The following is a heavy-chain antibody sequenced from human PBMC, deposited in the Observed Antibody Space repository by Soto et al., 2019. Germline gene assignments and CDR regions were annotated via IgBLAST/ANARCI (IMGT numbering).Heavy chain of an antibody. CDR2: INHSGST. D-gene: IGHD5-12*01. V-gene: IGHV4-34*01. CDR3: ARGYDPYYYYYYMDV. J-gene: IGHJ6*03. CDR1: GVSFSGYY. Sequence: QVQLQQWGAGLLKPSETLSLTCAVYGVSFSGYYWSWIRQPPGKGLEWIGEINHSGSTNYNPSLKSRVTISVDTSKNQFSLKLSSVTAADTAVYYCARGYDPYYYYYYMDVWGKGTTVTVSS.